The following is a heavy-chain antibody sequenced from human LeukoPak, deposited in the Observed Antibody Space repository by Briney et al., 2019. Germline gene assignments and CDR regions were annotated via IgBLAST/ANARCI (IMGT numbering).Heavy chain of an antibody. CDR3: ARGVVFKSSSWYDT. Sequence: GASVKVSCKASGYTFTSYGITWVRRAPGQGLEWMGWISGDNGNTYYAQKLQGRVTMTTDTSTSTAYMELRSLRSDDTAVYYCARGVVFKSSSWYDTWGQGTLVTVSS. V-gene: IGHV1-18*01. CDR2: ISGDNGNT. D-gene: IGHD2-15*01. J-gene: IGHJ5*02. CDR1: GYTFTSYG.